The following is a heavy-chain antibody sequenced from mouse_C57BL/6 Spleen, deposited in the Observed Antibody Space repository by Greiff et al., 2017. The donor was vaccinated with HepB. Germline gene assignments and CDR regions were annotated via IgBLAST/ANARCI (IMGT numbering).Heavy chain of an antibody. V-gene: IGHV1-82*01. Sequence: QVQLQQSGPELVKPGASVKISCKASGYAFSSSWMNWVKQRPGKGLEWIGRIYPGDGDTNYNGKFKGKATLTADKSSSTAYMQLSSLTSEDSAVYFCAREGISITPGDFDVWGTGTTVTVSS. CDR2: IYPGDGDT. CDR1: GYAFSSSW. CDR3: AREGISITPGDFDV. D-gene: IGHD1-1*01. J-gene: IGHJ1*03.